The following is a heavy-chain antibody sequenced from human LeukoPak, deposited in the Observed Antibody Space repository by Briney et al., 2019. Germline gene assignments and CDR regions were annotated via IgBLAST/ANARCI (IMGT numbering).Heavy chain of an antibody. CDR3: ANEPGGSHDY. CDR2: ISYDGSNK. D-gene: IGHD1-14*01. CDR1: GFTFSSYG. V-gene: IGHV3-30*18. J-gene: IGHJ4*02. Sequence: GGSLRLSCAASGFTFSSYGMHWVRQAPGKGLEWVAVISYDGSNKYYADSVKGRFTISRDNSKNTLYLQMNSLRAEDTAVYYCANEPGGSHDYWGQGTLVTVSS.